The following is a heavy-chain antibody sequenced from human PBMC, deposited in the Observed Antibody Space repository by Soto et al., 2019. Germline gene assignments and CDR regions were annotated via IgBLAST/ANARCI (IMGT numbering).Heavy chain of an antibody. D-gene: IGHD1-7*01. CDR2: INPNSGGT. V-gene: IGHV1-2*02. Sequence: RASVKVSCKASGYTFTGYYMHWVRQAPGQGLEWMGWINPNSGGTNYAQKFQGRVTMTRDTSISTAYMELSRLRSDDTAVYYCARDYITGTTHLYYYYYGMDVWGQGTTVTVSS. CDR3: ARDYITGTTHLYYYYYGMDV. J-gene: IGHJ6*02. CDR1: GYTFTGYY.